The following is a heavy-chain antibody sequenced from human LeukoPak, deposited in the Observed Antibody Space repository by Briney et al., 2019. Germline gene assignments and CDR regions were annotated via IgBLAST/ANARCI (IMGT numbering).Heavy chain of an antibody. Sequence: PSETLSLACTVSGGSISSGDYYWSRIRQPPGKGVEWIGYIYYSGSTYYNPSLKSRVTISVDTSKNQFSLKLSSVTAADTAVYYCAIKTVTSMEVYWRQGTLVTVSS. D-gene: IGHD4-17*01. J-gene: IGHJ4*02. CDR3: AIKTVTSMEVY. V-gene: IGHV4-30-4*01. CDR2: IYYSGST. CDR1: GGSISSGDYY.